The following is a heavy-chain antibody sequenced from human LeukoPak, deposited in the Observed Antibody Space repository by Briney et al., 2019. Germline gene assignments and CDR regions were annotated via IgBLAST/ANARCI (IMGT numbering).Heavy chain of an antibody. V-gene: IGHV3-38-3*01. CDR3: ARDSSTYYYGSGSYGGSVDY. D-gene: IGHD3-10*01. Sequence: GSLRLSCAASGFTVSSNEMSWVRQAPGKGLEWVSSISGGSTYYADSVKGRFTISRDDSKNTLYVQMNSLRAEDTAVYYCARDSSTYYYGSGSYGGSVDYWGQGTLVTVSS. CDR1: GFTVSSNE. CDR2: ISGGST. J-gene: IGHJ4*02.